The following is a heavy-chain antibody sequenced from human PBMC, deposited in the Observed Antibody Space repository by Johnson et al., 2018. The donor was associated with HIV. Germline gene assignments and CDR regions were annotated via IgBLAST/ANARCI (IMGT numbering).Heavy chain of an antibody. CDR2: IWYDGTNK. CDR1: GFTFSSYG. CDR3: AKDLLTLDAFDI. V-gene: IGHV3-33*06. J-gene: IGHJ3*02. Sequence: QVQLVESGGGVVQPGRYLRLSCAASGFTFSSYGMHWVRQAPGKGLEWVALIWYDGTNKYYADSVKGRFTISRDNSKNTLYLQMNSLRAEDTAVYYCAKDLLTLDAFDIWGQGTMVTVSS.